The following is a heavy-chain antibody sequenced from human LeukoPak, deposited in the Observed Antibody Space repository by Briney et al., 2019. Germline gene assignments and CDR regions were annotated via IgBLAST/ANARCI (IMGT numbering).Heavy chain of an antibody. CDR2: ISSSGSTI. V-gene: IGHV3-11*01. Sequence: NPGGSLRLSCAASGFTFSDYYMSWIRQALGKGLEWVSFISSSGSTIFYSDSVKGRFTISRDNAKNSLYLQMNSLRAEDTAVYYCARDPNGSGYYRPYYFDYWGQGTLVTVSS. CDR1: GFTFSDYY. CDR3: ARDPNGSGYYRPYYFDY. D-gene: IGHD3-22*01. J-gene: IGHJ4*02.